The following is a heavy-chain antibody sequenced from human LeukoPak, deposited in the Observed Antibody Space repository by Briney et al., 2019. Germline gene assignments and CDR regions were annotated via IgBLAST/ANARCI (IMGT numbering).Heavy chain of an antibody. CDR2: ISYDGSNK. V-gene: IGHV3-30-3*01. CDR3: ARGLKTYYDMLAGYSDAFDI. CDR1: GFTFSSYA. J-gene: IGHJ3*02. Sequence: GRSLRLSCAASGFTFSSYAMHWVRQAPGKGLEWVAVISYDGSNKYYADSVKGRFTISRDNAKNSLYLQINSLRAEDTAVYYCARGLKTYYDMLAGYSDAFDIWGQGTMVTVSS. D-gene: IGHD3-9*01.